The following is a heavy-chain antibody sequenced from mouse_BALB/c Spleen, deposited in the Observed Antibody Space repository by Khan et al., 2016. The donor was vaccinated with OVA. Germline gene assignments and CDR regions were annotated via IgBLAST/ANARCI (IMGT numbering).Heavy chain of an antibody. D-gene: IGHD1-1*01. CDR3: TRLAYYYDSEGFAY. CDR1: GFTFSTYG. V-gene: IGHV5-6*01. Sequence: EVQLVESGGDLVKPGGSLKLSCAASGFTFSTYGMSWVRQAPDKRLEWVATVSTGGSYTYYPDSVKGRFTISRDNAKNTLYLQMSCLRYEDTAMFYCTRLAYYYDSEGFAYWGQGTLVTVSA. J-gene: IGHJ3*01. CDR2: VSTGGSYT.